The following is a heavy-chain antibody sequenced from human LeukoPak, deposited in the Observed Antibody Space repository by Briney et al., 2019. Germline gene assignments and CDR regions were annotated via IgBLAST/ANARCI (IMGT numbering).Heavy chain of an antibody. CDR3: ARGDNWNLEFDY. CDR2: IYHSGST. Sequence: PSETLSLTCTVSGYSISSGYYWGWIRPPPGKGLEWIGSIYHSGSTYYNPSLKSRVTISVDTSKNQFSLKLSSVTAADTAVYYCARGDNWNLEFDYWGQGTLVTVSS. V-gene: IGHV4-38-2*02. D-gene: IGHD1-1*01. J-gene: IGHJ4*02. CDR1: GYSISSGYY.